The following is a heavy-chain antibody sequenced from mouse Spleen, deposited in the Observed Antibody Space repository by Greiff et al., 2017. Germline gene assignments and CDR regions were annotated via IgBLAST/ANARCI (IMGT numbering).Heavy chain of an antibody. CDR2: IDPEDGDT. CDR1: GFTITDYY. Sequence: EVQLQQSGAELVRPGASVKLSCTASGFTITDYYMHWVKQRPEQGLEWIGRIDPEDGDTEYAPKFQGKATMTEDTSSNTAYLQLSSLTSEDTAVYYCTTGNYDSDFDYWGQGTTLTVSS. V-gene: IGHV14-1*01. CDR3: TTGNYDSDFDY. J-gene: IGHJ2*01. D-gene: IGHD2-4*01.